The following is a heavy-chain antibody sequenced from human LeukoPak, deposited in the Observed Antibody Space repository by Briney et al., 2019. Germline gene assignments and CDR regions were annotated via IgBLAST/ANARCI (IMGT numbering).Heavy chain of an antibody. J-gene: IGHJ4*02. V-gene: IGHV1-2*02. CDR3: ATGPSFSFDY. D-gene: IGHD2/OR15-2a*01. CDR1: GYTFTGYY. CDR2: INPNSGGT. Sequence: ASVKVSCKASGYTFTGYYMHWVRQAPGQGLEWMGWINPNSGGTNYAQKFQGRVTMTEDTSTDTAYMELSSLRSEDTAVYYCATGPSFSFDYWGQGTLVTVSS.